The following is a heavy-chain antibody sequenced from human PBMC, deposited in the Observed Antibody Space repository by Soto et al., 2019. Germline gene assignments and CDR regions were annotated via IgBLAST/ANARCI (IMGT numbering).Heavy chain of an antibody. Sequence: QVQLVQSGAEVKKPGATVKVSCKASGYIVTSFGINWVRQAPGQGLEWMGYISEYGDSNYSEKLQDRVSLTTDTYTNTAYMELRSLGSDDTGVYYCARGGGAYDVWGQGTKITVSS. V-gene: IGHV1-18*01. CDR3: ARGGGAYDV. CDR1: GYIVTSFG. CDR2: ISEYGDS. J-gene: IGHJ3*01.